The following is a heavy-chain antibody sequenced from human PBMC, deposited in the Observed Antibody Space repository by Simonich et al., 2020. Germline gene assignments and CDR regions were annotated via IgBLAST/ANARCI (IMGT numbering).Heavy chain of an antibody. CDR2: SNPISGGT. V-gene: IGHV1-2*06. J-gene: IGHJ2*01. D-gene: IGHD7-27*01. Sequence: QVQLVQSGAEVKKPGASVKVSCKASGYTFTGYYMHLVRQAPGQGLEWMGLSNPISGGTNDAQRFQGGVTMTRATSISTAYMELSRLRSDDTAVYYCARDLLTGDYSIRYFDLWGRGTLVTVSS. CDR3: ARDLLTGDYSIRYFDL. CDR1: GYTFTGYY.